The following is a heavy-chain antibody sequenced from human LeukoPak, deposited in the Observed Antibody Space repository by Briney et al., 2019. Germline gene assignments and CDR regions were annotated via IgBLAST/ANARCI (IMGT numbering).Heavy chain of an antibody. V-gene: IGHV4-31*03. CDR3: ARDAGATANGIDY. J-gene: IGHJ4*02. Sequence: PSETLSLTCTVSGGSISSSTYYWSWIRQHPGKGLEWIGYIYYSGSTYYNPSLKSRVTISVDTSKNQFSLKLSSVTAADTAVYYCARDAGATANGIDYWGQGTLVTVSS. D-gene: IGHD1-14*01. CDR2: IYYSGST. CDR1: GGSISSSTYY.